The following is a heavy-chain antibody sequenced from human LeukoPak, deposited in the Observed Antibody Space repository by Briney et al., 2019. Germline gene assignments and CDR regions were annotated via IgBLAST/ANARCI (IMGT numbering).Heavy chain of an antibody. Sequence: GGSLRLSCAASGFTFSSYSMNWVRQAPGKGLEWVSSISSSSSYIYYADSVKGRLTISRDNAKNSLYLQMNSLRAEDTAVYYCAKGYYDCVWGSYLHANVPSIDYWGQGTLVTVSS. CDR2: ISSSSSYI. J-gene: IGHJ4*02. CDR1: GFTFSSYS. V-gene: IGHV3-21*01. D-gene: IGHD3-16*02. CDR3: AKGYYDCVWGSYLHANVPSIDY.